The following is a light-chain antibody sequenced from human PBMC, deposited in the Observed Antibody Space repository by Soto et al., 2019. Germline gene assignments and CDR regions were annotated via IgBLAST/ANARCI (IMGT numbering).Light chain of an antibody. CDR3: QQYNRGYT. CDR2: KAS. CDR1: QSISSW. J-gene: IGKJ2*01. Sequence: DIQMTQSPSTLSASVGDRVTITCRASQSISSWLAWYQQKPGKAPKLLIYKASSLESGVPSRFSGSGSGTEFTLTISSLQPDDVATYYCQQYNRGYTFGQGTKLEIK. V-gene: IGKV1-5*03.